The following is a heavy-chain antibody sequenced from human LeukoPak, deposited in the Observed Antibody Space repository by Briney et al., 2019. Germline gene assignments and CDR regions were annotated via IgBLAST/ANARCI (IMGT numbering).Heavy chain of an antibody. CDR1: GGTFSSYA. CDR2: ITPIFGTA. J-gene: IGHJ5*02. Sequence: ASVKVSCKASGGTFSSYAISWVRQAPGQGLEWMGGITPIFGTANYAQKFQGRVTITTDESTSTAYMELSSLRSEDTAVYYCARAMIAGLGWFDPWGQGTLVTVSS. V-gene: IGHV1-69*05. D-gene: IGHD3-22*01. CDR3: ARAMIAGLGWFDP.